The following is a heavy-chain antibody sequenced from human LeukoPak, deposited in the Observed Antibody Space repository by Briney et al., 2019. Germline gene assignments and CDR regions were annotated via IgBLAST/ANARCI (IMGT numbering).Heavy chain of an antibody. V-gene: IGHV4-59*12. Sequence: SETLSLTCTVSGGSISSYYWSWIRQPPGKGLEWIGYIYYSGSTNYNPSLKSRVTMSVDTSKNQFSLKLSSVTAADTAVYYCARDNYYGSGRPRTNWFDPWGRGTLVTVSS. CDR3: ARDNYYGSGRPRTNWFDP. CDR1: GGSISSYY. CDR2: IYYSGST. D-gene: IGHD3-10*01. J-gene: IGHJ5*02.